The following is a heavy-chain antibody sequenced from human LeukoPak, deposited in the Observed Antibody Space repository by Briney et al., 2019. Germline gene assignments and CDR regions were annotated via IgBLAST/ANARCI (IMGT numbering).Heavy chain of an antibody. CDR2: IIPIFGTA. J-gene: IGHJ3*02. V-gene: IGHV1-69*05. CDR1: GGTFSSYA. Sequence: SVKVSCKASGGTFSSYAISWVRQAPGQGLEWMGGIIPIFGTANYAQKFQGRVTITTDESTSTAYMELSSLRPEDTAVYYCARDGPIVGATRDAFDIWGQGTMVTVSS. CDR3: ARDGPIVGATRDAFDI. D-gene: IGHD1-26*01.